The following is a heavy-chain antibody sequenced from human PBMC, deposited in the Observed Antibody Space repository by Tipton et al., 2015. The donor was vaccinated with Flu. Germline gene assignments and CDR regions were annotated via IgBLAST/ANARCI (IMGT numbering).Heavy chain of an antibody. D-gene: IGHD1-26*01. CDR1: GYSITTGYY. CDR2: FYHSGIT. V-gene: IGHV4-38-2*02. J-gene: IGHJ5*02. CDR3: ARDPGIVGAINWFDP. Sequence: TLSLTCNVSGYSITTGYYWGWIRRPPGKGLEWIGSFYHSGITYYNPSLKSRVTISVDTSKNQFSLKLSSVTAADTAVYYCARDPGIVGAINWFDPWGQGTLVTVSS.